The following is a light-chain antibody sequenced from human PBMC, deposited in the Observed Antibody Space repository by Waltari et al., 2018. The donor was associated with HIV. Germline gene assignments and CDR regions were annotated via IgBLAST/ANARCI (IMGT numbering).Light chain of an antibody. V-gene: IGLV2-8*01. CDR1: SSDVGGYTS. J-gene: IGLJ2*01. CDR3: SSYAGSDNRVV. CDR2: EVI. Sequence: QSALTQPPSTSGSPGQSVTISCTGTSSDVGGYTSVPWYQQHPGKAPKLIIYEVIKRPSGVPDRFSGSKSGNTASLTVSGLQAEDEADYCCSSYAGSDNRVVFGGGTKLTVL.